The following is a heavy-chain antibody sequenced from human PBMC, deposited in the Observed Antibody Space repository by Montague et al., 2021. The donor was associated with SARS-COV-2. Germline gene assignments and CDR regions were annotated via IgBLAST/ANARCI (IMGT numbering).Heavy chain of an antibody. V-gene: IGHV5-10-1*01. Sequence: QSGAEVKKPGESLRISCMGSGYSFTSYWISWVRQMPVKGLEWMGRIDSSDSYTNYSPSPEGHVTISADKSISTAYLQSSSLKASDTAMYYCARRSDSSSWYDDWGQGTLVTVSS. CDR2: IDSSDSYT. J-gene: IGHJ5*02. CDR1: GYSFTSYW. D-gene: IGHD6-13*01. CDR3: ARRSDSSSWYDD.